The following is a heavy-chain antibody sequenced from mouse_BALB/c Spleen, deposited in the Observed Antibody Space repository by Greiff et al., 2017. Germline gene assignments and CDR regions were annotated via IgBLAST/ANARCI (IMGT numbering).Heavy chain of an antibody. Sequence: VQLQESGAELVRPGVSVKISCKGSGYTFTDYAMHWVKQSHAKSLEWIGVISTYYGDASYNQKFKGKATMTVDKSSSTAYMELARLTSEDSAIYYCARDGYYGSSPYAMDYWGQGTSVTVSS. CDR1: GYTFTDYA. D-gene: IGHD1-1*01. CDR3: ARDGYYGSSPYAMDY. CDR2: ISTYYGDA. V-gene: IGHV1S137*01. J-gene: IGHJ4*01.